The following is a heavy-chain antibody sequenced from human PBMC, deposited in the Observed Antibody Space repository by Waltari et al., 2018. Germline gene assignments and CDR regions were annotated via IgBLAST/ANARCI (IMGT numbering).Heavy chain of an antibody. Sequence: QVQLVQSGAEVKKPGASVKVSCKASGYTFRGYYMHWVRQAPGQGLEWMGWINPNSGGTNYAQKFQGRVTMTRDTSISTAYMELSRLRSDDTAVYYCARERGYCSSTSCYKVVYYGMDVWGQGP. CDR3: ARERGYCSSTSCYKVVYYGMDV. CDR1: GYTFRGYY. CDR2: INPNSGGT. J-gene: IGHJ6*02. V-gene: IGHV1-2*02. D-gene: IGHD2-2*02.